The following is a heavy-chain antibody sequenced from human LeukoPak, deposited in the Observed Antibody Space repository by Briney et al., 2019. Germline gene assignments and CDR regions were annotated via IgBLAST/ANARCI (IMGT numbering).Heavy chain of an antibody. D-gene: IGHD6-19*01. J-gene: IGHJ3*02. CDR1: GFTFSDYY. V-gene: IGHV3-11*01. Sequence: GGPLRLSCAASGFTFSDYYMSWIRQAPGKGLEWVSYISSSGSTIYYADSVKGRFTISRNNAKNSLYLQMNSLRAEDTAVYYCAREGIAVARDAFDIWGQGTMVTVSS. CDR3: AREGIAVARDAFDI. CDR2: ISSSGSTI.